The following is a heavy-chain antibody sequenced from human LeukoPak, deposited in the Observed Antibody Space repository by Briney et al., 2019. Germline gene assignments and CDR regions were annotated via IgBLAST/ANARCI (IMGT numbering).Heavy chain of an antibody. J-gene: IGHJ4*02. V-gene: IGHV1-18*01. CDR2: ISAYNGNT. CDR1: GYTVTSYG. CDR3: ARAVSYSSSPFDY. Sequence: ASLTVSCKASGYTVTSYGVSWVRQAPGQGLEWMGWISAYNGNTNYAQKLQGRVTMTTDTSTSTAYMELRSLRSDDTAVYYCARAVSYSSSPFDYWGQGTLVTVSS. D-gene: IGHD6-13*01.